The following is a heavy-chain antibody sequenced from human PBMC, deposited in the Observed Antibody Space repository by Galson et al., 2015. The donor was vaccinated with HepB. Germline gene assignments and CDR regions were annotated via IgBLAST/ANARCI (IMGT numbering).Heavy chain of an antibody. V-gene: IGHV3-21*01. D-gene: IGHD1-7*01. J-gene: IGHJ5*02. CDR3: ARDISSGMAGTTAWFDP. Sequence: SLRLSCAASGFTFSSYSMNWVRQAPGKGLEWVSSISSSSSYIYYADSVKGRFTISRDNAKNSLYLQMNSLRAEDTAVYYCARDISSGMAGTTAWFDPWGQGTLVTVSS. CDR1: GFTFSSYS. CDR2: ISSSSSYI.